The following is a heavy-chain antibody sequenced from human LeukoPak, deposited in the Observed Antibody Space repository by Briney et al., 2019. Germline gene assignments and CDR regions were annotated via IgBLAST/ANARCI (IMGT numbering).Heavy chain of an antibody. CDR3: ARQGSYYPADFDY. J-gene: IGHJ4*02. V-gene: IGHV3-21*01. Sequence: GGSLRLSCAASGFTFSSYSMNWVRQAPGKGLEWVSSISSSSSYIYYADSVKGRFTISRDNAKNSLYLQINSLRAEDTAVYYCARQGSYYPADFDYWGQGTLVTVSS. CDR2: ISSSSSYI. CDR1: GFTFSSYS. D-gene: IGHD3-22*01.